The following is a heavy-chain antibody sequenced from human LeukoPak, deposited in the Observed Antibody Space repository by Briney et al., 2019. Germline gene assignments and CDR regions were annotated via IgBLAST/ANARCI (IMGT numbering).Heavy chain of an antibody. CDR2: ISGSGGST. Sequence: GGSLRLSCAASGFTFSSYAMSWVRQAPGKGLEWVSAISGSGGSTYYADSVKGRFTISRDNSKNALYLQMNSLRAGDTAVYYCAKAIHVNRYYFDYWGQGTLVTVSS. V-gene: IGHV3-23*01. CDR3: AKAIHVNRYYFDY. D-gene: IGHD1-14*01. CDR1: GFTFSSYA. J-gene: IGHJ4*02.